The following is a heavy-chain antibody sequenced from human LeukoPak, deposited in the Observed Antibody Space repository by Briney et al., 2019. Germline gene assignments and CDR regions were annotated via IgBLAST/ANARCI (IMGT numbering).Heavy chain of an antibody. V-gene: IGHV3-21*04. CDR2: ISYRSSDI. J-gene: IGHJ3*02. Sequence: GGSLRLSCAASGFTLSSYNMKWVRQAPGKGLEWVSSISYRSSDIEYADSVKGRFTISRDNAKNSLYLQMNSLRAEDTAVYYCAKYSLWKGVYDAFDIWGQGTMVTVSS. D-gene: IGHD2/OR15-2a*01. CDR1: GFTLSSYN. CDR3: AKYSLWKGVYDAFDI.